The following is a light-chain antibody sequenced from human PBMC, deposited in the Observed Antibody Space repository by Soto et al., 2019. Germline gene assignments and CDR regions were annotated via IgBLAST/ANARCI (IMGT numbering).Light chain of an antibody. J-gene: IGKJ3*01. Sequence: EIVLTQSPGTLSLSPGERATLSCRASQSVSNNYLAWYQHKPGQAPRLLIYGASSRATGIPDRFSGSGSGTDFTLTIGRLEPEDFAVYYCQHRNNRPFSFGPGTKVDIK. CDR3: QHRNNRPFS. CDR2: GAS. CDR1: QSVSNNY. V-gene: IGKV3D-20*02.